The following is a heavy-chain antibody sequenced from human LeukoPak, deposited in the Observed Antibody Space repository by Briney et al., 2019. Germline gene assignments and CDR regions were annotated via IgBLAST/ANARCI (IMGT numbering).Heavy chain of an antibody. V-gene: IGHV1-69*04. CDR3: ARVPAFFWYFDY. CDR2: IIPILGIA. D-gene: IGHD3-3*01. Sequence: SVKVSCKASGGTFSSYAISWVRQAPGQGLEWMGRIIPILGIANYAQKFQGRVTITADKSTSTAYMELSSLRSEDTAVYYCARVPAFFWYFDYWGQGALVTVSS. J-gene: IGHJ4*02. CDR1: GGTFSSYA.